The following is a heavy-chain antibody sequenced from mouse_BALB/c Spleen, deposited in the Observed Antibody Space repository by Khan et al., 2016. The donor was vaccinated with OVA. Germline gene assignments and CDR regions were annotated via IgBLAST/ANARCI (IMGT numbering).Heavy chain of an antibody. CDR1: GYTFINYW. V-gene: IGHV1-7*01. J-gene: IGHJ2*01. CDR2: INPSTAYT. D-gene: IGHD1-1*01. CDR3: ARRGLRWDFDY. Sequence: VQLQESGAELAKPGASVKMSCKASGYTFINYWILWVKQRPGQGLEWIGYINPSTAYTEYNQNFKDNATLTADKSSRTAYMQLSSLTSEDSAVYYCARRGLRWDFDYWGQGTTLTVSS.